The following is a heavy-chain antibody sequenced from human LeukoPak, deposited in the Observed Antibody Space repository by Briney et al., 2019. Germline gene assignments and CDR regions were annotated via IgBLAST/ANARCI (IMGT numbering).Heavy chain of an antibody. Sequence: GASVKVSCKASGYTFTSYDISWVRQAPGQGLEWMGWISANSGNTNYAQKLQGRVTMTTDTSTSTAYMELRRLRSDDTAVYYCARAPVEPPYRYGFGEGEYFDYWGERTLVTVSS. V-gene: IGHV1-18*01. CDR1: GYTFTSYD. D-gene: IGHD5-18*01. CDR2: ISANSGNT. CDR3: ARAPVEPPYRYGFGEGEYFDY. J-gene: IGHJ4*02.